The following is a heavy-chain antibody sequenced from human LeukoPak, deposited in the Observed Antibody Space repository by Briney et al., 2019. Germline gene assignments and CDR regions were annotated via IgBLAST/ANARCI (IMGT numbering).Heavy chain of an antibody. CDR2: ITGYNDNT. CDR3: ARGGVTSAFMDV. V-gene: IGHV1-18*01. CDR1: GYTFTDYV. J-gene: IGHJ6*04. Sequence: ASVKVSCKASGYTFTDYVVTWVRQAPGQGLEWMGWITGYNDNTNYAQNLQGRLTMTADTSTTTSYMELRRLTSDDTAVYYCARGGVTSAFMDVWGKGTTVTVSP. D-gene: IGHD4-11*01.